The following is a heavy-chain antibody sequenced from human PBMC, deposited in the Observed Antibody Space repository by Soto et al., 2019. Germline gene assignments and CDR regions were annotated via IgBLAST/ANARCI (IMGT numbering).Heavy chain of an antibody. J-gene: IGHJ6*02. CDR3: AREDRDRQTGLVPAAIDGMDG. V-gene: IGHV1-69*08. Sequence: QVQLVQSGAEVKKPGSSVKVSCKASGGTFSRYSITWVRQAPGHGLEWIGRIIPIFGIASYAQKFQGRVTITANESTSTAYRELSSLRSADTAVYYCAREDRDRQTGLVPAAIDGMDGWGQGTTVTVSS. CDR2: IIPIFGIA. D-gene: IGHD2-2*01. CDR1: GGTFSRYS.